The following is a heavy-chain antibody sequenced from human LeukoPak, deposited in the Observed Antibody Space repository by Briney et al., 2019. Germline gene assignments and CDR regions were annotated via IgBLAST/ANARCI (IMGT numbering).Heavy chain of an antibody. CDR2: ISGSGGHT. D-gene: IGHD6-13*01. V-gene: IGHV3-23*01. CDR1: GITFSSYG. Sequence: GGTLRLSCAASGITFSSYGMSWVRQLPGKGLEWVSGISGSGGHTYYADSVKGRFTISRDNSKNTLYLQMNSLRAEDTAVYYCAKKSGSSWYYFDYWGQGTLVTVSS. J-gene: IGHJ4*02. CDR3: AKKSGSSWYYFDY.